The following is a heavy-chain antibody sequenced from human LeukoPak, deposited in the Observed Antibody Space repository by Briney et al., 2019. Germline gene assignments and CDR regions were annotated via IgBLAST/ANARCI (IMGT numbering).Heavy chain of an antibody. Sequence: GESLKISCKGSGYSFTSYWISWGRQMRGKGLGLMGRIDPSDAYTNYSPSFQGHVTISADKSISTAYVQWSSLKASDTAMYYWAAGLAAAGRPDYWGQGTLVTVSS. CDR2: IDPSDAYT. V-gene: IGHV5-10-1*01. CDR3: AAGLAAAGRPDY. J-gene: IGHJ4*02. CDR1: GYSFTSYW. D-gene: IGHD6-13*01.